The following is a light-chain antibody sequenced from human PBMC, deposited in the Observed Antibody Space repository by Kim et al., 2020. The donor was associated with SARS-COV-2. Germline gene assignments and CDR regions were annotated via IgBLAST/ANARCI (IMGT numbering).Light chain of an antibody. CDR3: QQYDAYPT. CDR1: QTVTQY. Sequence: DTQMTQSPSILSASVGDRVTITCRASQTVTQYLAWYQQKPGRAPKLLIYKASTLEPGVPSRFSGSGFGIHFTLTIDSLMPDDFATYYCQQYDAYPTFGQGTKLEIK. J-gene: IGKJ2*01. V-gene: IGKV1-5*01. CDR2: KAS.